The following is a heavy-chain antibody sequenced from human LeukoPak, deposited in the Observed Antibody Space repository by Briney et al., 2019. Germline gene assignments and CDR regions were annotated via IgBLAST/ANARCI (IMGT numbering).Heavy chain of an antibody. CDR1: GFTFSSYA. CDR2: ISGSGDST. J-gene: IGHJ4*02. V-gene: IGHV3-23*01. D-gene: IGHD6-13*01. CDR3: AKDPYYSSSPHIFDY. Sequence: PGGSLRLSCAASGFTFSSYAMSWVRQAPGKGLEWVSAISGSGDSTYYADSVKGRFTISRDNSKNTLYLQMNSLRAEDTAVYYCAKDPYYSSSPHIFDYWGQGTLVTVSS.